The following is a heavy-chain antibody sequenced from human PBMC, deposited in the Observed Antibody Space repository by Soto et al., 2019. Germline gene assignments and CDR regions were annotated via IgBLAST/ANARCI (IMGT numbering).Heavy chain of an antibody. D-gene: IGHD2-2*01. CDR2: INWNGGST. V-gene: IGHV3-20*01. CDR1: GYNFNKYA. CDR3: ARDTGCSSTSCYYYYYYMDV. Sequence: GGSLRLSCVASGYNFNKYAVSWVRQAPGKGLEWASGINWNGGSTDYADSVKGRFTISRDNAKNSLYLQMNSLRAEDTALYHCARDTGCSSTSCYYYYYYMDVWGKGTTVTVSS. J-gene: IGHJ6*03.